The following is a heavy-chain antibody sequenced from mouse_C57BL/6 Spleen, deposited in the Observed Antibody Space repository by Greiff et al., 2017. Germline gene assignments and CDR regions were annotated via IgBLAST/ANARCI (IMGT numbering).Heavy chain of an antibody. CDR2: IDPSNSET. V-gene: IGHV1-52*01. D-gene: IGHD1-1*02. J-gene: IGHJ3*01. CDR1: GYTFTSYW. CDR3: ARRYYVCGFAY. Sequence: VQLQQPGAELVRPGASVKLSCKASGYTFTSYWMPWVKQRPIQGLEWIGNIDPSNSETNYNQKFKDKATLTVDKSSSTAYMPLSSLTSEDSAVYYCARRYYVCGFAYWGQGTLVTVSA.